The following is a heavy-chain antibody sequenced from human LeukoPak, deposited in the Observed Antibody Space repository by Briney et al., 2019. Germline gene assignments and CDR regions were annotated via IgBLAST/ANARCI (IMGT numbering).Heavy chain of an antibody. D-gene: IGHD4/OR15-4a*01. CDR1: GVILSDHH. Sequence: GGSLRLSCAASGVILSDHHMDWVRQAPGKALEWVGRIGKKVTGYTTTYAASAKGRFTFSRDDLKNSVYVQMNSLTSEDTAIYYCVSLHGDNIRKGFDPWGQGTLVTVSS. V-gene: IGHV3-72*01. CDR3: VSLHGDNIRKGFDP. J-gene: IGHJ5*02. CDR2: IGKKVTGYTT.